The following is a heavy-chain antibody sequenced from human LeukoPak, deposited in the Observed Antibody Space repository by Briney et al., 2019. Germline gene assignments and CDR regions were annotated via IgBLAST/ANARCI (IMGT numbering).Heavy chain of an antibody. CDR3: ARAGHCTNGICYTADFDY. D-gene: IGHD2-8*01. CDR1: GFTFSTYA. V-gene: IGHV3-23*01. Sequence: GGSLRLSCTASGFTFSTYAMSWVRQAPGKGLEWVSAITDSGGNTYYAAPVKGRFTISRDNSKNTLYLQMNSLRVEDTAVYYCARAGHCTNGICYTADFDYWGQGTLVTVSS. J-gene: IGHJ4*02. CDR2: ITDSGGNT.